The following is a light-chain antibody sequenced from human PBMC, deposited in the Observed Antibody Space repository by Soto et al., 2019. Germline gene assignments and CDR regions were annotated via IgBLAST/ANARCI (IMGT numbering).Light chain of an antibody. J-gene: IGLJ3*02. CDR1: SSNIGSNY. CDR2: RKN. CDR3: AAWDDSLSGWV. V-gene: IGLV1-47*01. Sequence: QSALTQPPSASGTPGQRVTISCSGSSSNIGSNYVFWYQQLPGTAPKLLIYRKNQRPSGVPDRFSGSKSGTSASLAISGLRSEDEADYYCAAWDDSLSGWVFGGGTKVTVL.